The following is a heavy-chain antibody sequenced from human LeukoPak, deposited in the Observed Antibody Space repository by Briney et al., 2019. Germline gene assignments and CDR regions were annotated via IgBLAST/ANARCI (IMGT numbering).Heavy chain of an antibody. CDR1: GFSVSTNY. CDR3: ARVGDHYHWYLDL. J-gene: IGHJ2*01. D-gene: IGHD3-10*01. V-gene: IGHV3-53*01. Sequence: PGGSLRLSCAASGFSVSTNYMNWVRQAPGKGLEWVSILYSGSSTYYTDSVKGRFTISRDNSRNTLYIHITNLRAEDTAVYYCARVGDHYHWYLDLWGRGSLLTVSS. CDR2: LYSGSST.